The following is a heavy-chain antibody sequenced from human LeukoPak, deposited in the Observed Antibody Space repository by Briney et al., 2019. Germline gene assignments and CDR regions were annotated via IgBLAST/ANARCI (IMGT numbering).Heavy chain of an antibody. V-gene: IGHV1-18*01. J-gene: IGHJ6*03. D-gene: IGHD6-6*01. CDR2: ISAYNGNT. CDR3: ARTGGGSSSGNYYYYMDV. CDR1: GYTFTSYD. Sequence: GAPDTVSCMASGYTFTSYDINWVRQAPGPGLEWMGWISAYNGNTEYAQKLHGRVTITTNTSPSTAYMQLRSLRSDDAAVSSCARTGGGSSSGNYYYYMDVWGKGTTVTVSS.